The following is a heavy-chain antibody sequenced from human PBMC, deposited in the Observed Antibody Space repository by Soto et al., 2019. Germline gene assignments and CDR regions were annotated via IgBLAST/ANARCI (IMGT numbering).Heavy chain of an antibody. V-gene: IGHV4-39*01. CDR2: IYYSGST. D-gene: IGHD4-17*01. J-gene: IGHJ6*03. CDR1: GGSISSSSYY. CDR3: ARHDYGDYTTPPGYYYYYYMDV. Sequence: SETLSLTCTVSGGSISSSSYYWGWIRQPPGKGLEWIGSIYYSGSTYYNPSLKSRVTISVDTSKNQFSLKLSSVTAADTAVYYCARHDYGDYTTPPGYYYYYYMDVWGKGTTVTVSS.